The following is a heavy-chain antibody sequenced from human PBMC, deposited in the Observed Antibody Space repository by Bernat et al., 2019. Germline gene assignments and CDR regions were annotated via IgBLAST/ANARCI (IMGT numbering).Heavy chain of an antibody. J-gene: IGHJ3*01. V-gene: IGHV4-31*11. CDR1: GGSISSDDYY. CDR2: IHYRGST. D-gene: IGHD3-3*01. Sequence: QVQLQESGPGLVKPSQTLSLTCAVSGGSISSDDYYWTWVRQHPGKGLVWIGYIHYRGSTYNNPSLGSRVSISVATSQNQFSLILTSVTAADTAVYYCAREPSTSNLRVVTHAALDLWGQWIMVTVSS. CDR3: AREPSTSNLRVVTHAALDL.